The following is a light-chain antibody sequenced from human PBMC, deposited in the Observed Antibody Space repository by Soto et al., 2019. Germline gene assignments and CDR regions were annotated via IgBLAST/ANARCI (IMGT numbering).Light chain of an antibody. Sequence: DIQLTQSPSFLSAAVGDRVTITCLASQGISSYLAWYQQKPWKAPKLLIYAASTLQSGVPSRFSGSGSGTEFSLTISSLQPEDFATYYCQQLNSYPLTFGGGTKVEIK. J-gene: IGKJ4*01. CDR1: QGISSY. CDR3: QQLNSYPLT. V-gene: IGKV1-9*01. CDR2: AAS.